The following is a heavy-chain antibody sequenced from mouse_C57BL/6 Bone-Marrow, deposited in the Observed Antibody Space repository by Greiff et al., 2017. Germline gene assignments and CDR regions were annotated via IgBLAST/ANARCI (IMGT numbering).Heavy chain of an antibody. CDR1: GYTFTDYY. Sequence: VQLQQSGPELVKPGASVKISCKASGYTFTDYYMNWVKQSHGKSLEWIGDINPNNGGTSYNQKFKGKATLTVDKSSSTAYMELRSLTSEDSAVYYCARPYYDGSSSPWFAYWGQGTLVTVSA. D-gene: IGHD1-1*01. J-gene: IGHJ3*01. V-gene: IGHV1-26*01. CDR2: INPNNGGT. CDR3: ARPYYDGSSSPWFAY.